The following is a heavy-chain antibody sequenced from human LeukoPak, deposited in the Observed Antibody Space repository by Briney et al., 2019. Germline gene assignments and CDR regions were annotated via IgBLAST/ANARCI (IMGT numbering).Heavy chain of an antibody. D-gene: IGHD2-21*01. J-gene: IGHJ3*01. CDR1: GFTFNTYW. Sequence: GGSLRLSCVASGFTFNTYWMGWVRQAPGRGLEWVANINHDGSGKYYVDSVKGRLTISRDNAKNSLYLQMNSLRVEDTAVYYCASGPFNIAAHDAFNFWGQGTAVTVSS. V-gene: IGHV3-7*01. CDR3: ASGPFNIAAHDAFNF. CDR2: INHDGSGK.